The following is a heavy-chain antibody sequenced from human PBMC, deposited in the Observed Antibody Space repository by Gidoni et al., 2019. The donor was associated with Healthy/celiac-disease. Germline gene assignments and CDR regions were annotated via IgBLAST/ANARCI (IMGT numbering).Heavy chain of an antibody. CDR2: ISGSCGST. CDR1: GCPFNRHA. CDR3: AKGPLTPGTTVTTYDY. J-gene: IGHJ4*02. Sequence: EVQLLESGGGLVQPGGSLGLSWAASGCPFNRHAMSWVRRAPGKGLGWVSAISGSCGSTYYADSVKGRFTISRDNSKNTLYLQMNSLRAEDTAVYYCAKGPLTPGTTVTTYDYWGQGTLVTVSS. V-gene: IGHV3-23*01. D-gene: IGHD4-17*01.